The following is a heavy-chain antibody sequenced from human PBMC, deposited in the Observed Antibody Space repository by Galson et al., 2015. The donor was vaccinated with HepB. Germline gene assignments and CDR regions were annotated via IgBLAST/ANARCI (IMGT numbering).Heavy chain of an antibody. CDR1: GFTFSTYA. D-gene: IGHD4-23*01. Sequence: SLRLSCAASGFTFSTYAMTWVRQTPVKGLEWVSGVRSGGTKTYYADSVKGRFTISRDNSKNTLFLQLDSLRAEETAIYYCAKSLGGNTRSPFDYWGKGSHVTVYS. V-gene: IGHV3-23*01. CDR2: VRSGGTKT. J-gene: IGHJ4*02. CDR3: AKSLGGNTRSPFDY.